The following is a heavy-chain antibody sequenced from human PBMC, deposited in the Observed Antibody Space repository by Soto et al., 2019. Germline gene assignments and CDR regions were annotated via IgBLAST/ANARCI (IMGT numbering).Heavy chain of an antibody. J-gene: IGHJ4*02. Sequence: GGSLRLSCAASGFPFSSYWMSWVRTAPGKGLEWMANIKQDGSEKYYVDSVKGRFTISRDNAKNSLYLQMNSLRAEDTAVYYCARDQSPKYYDFWSGYYILGYYFDYWGQGTLVTVSS. D-gene: IGHD3-3*01. CDR1: GFPFSSYW. CDR2: IKQDGSEK. V-gene: IGHV3-7*01. CDR3: ARDQSPKYYDFWSGYYILGYYFDY.